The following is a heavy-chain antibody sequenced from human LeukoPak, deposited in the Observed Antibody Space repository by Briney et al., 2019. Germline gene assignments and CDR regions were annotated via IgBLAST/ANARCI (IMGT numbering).Heavy chain of an antibody. CDR3: ASPQYTYGDPPRY. CDR2: ISSSSSVI. Sequence: PGGSLRLSCAASGFTFNSYSMSWVRQAPGKGLEWVSYISSSSSVISCGDSVRGRFTISRDNAKKSVYLQMNSLRAEDTAVYYCASPQYTYGDPPRYWGQGTLVTVSS. CDR1: GFTFNSYS. J-gene: IGHJ4*02. D-gene: IGHD3-16*01. V-gene: IGHV3-48*01.